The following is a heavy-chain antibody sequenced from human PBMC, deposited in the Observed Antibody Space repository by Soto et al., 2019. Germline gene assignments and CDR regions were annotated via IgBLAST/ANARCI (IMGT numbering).Heavy chain of an antibody. CDR2: FYYSGST. J-gene: IGHJ4*02. D-gene: IGHD3-10*01. CDR3: ARDNAGGAGYFDY. V-gene: IGHV4-31*03. CDR1: GGSISSGGYY. Sequence: SETLSLTCTVSGGSISSGGYYWSWIRQHPGKGLEWIGYFYYSGSTYYNPSLKSRVTISVDTSKNQFSLKLSSVTAADTAVYYCARDNAGGAGYFDYWGQGTLVTVSS.